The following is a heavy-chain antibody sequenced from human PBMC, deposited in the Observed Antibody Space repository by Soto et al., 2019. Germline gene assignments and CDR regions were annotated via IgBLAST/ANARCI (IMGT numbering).Heavy chain of an antibody. CDR3: THIVLRTVFGLVTTTAIYFDF. CDR1: GFSLTTSGVG. J-gene: IGHJ4*02. V-gene: IGHV2-5*02. D-gene: IGHD3-3*01. Sequence: QITLNEYGPTQVKPRQTLTLTCTFSGFSLTTSGVGVGWIRQSPGKAPVWLALIYWDHAKGYSPSLKSRLTITKDTSKLPVVLTIADLDPADTATYYCTHIVLRTVFGLVTTTAIYFDFWGQGTPVAVSS. CDR2: IYWDHAK.